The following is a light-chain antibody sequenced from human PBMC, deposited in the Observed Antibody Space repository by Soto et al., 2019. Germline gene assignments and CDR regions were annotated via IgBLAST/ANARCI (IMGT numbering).Light chain of an antibody. V-gene: IGKV3-11*01. CDR2: GAS. Sequence: EIVFSQSPGTLSLSPGERATLSCRASQSVSNNYLAWYQQKPGQAPRLLIYGASNRATGIPARFSGSGSGTDFTLTISSLEPEDFAVYYCQQRNNWPPITFGQGTRLEIK. CDR1: QSVSNNY. J-gene: IGKJ5*01. CDR3: QQRNNWPPIT.